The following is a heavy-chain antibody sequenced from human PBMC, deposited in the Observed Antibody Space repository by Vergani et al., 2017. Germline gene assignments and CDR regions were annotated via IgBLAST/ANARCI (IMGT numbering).Heavy chain of an antibody. CDR2: IIPILGIA. Sequence: QVQLVQSGAEVKKPGSSVKVSCKASGGTFSSYTISWVRQAPGQGLEWMGRIIPILGIANYAQKFQGRVTITADKSTSTAYMALSSLRSEDTAVYYCARQPSNRDSSSWYNWFDPWGQGTLVTVSS. D-gene: IGHD6-13*01. CDR3: ARQPSNRDSSSWYNWFDP. V-gene: IGHV1-69*02. J-gene: IGHJ5*02. CDR1: GGTFSSYT.